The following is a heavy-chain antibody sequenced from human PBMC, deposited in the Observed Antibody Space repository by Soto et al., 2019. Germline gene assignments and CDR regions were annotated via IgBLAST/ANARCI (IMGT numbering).Heavy chain of an antibody. J-gene: IGHJ4*02. CDR3: GRCTSTSCHLGSDY. Sequence: GGSLRLSCAASGFTFSSYAMNWVRQAPGKGLEWVALISYEGSSQYYADSVKGRFTISRDSSKNTLYLQMNSLGAADTAVYYCGRCTSTSCHLGSDYWGQGTLVTVSS. V-gene: IGHV3-30*04. CDR2: ISYEGSSQ. CDR1: GFTFSSYA. D-gene: IGHD2-2*01.